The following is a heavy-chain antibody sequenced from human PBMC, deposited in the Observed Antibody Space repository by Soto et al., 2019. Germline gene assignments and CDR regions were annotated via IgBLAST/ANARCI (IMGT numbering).Heavy chain of an antibody. CDR2: ISNSGSTT. Sequence: QLVESGGGLVEPGGSLRLSCAASGFTFSDYYMSWVRQAPGKGLEWISYISNSGSTTYYVESVKGRFTISRDKSKSSLLLQILSRRVEDTALSYCVRDKSPPYFYFGMELWGQGTTVIVSS. CDR3: VRDKSPPYFYFGMEL. CDR1: GFTFSDYY. V-gene: IGHV3-11*01. J-gene: IGHJ6*01.